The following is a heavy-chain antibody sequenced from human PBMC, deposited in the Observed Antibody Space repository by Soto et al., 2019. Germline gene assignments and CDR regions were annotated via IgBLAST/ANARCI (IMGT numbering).Heavy chain of an antibody. CDR3: ARYVTAPGYSSSWYWFDP. Sequence: GGSLRLSCAASGFTVSSNYMSWVRQAPGKGLEWVSVIYSGGSTYYADSVKGRFTISRDNSKNTLYLQMNSLRAEDTAVYYCARYVTAPGYSSSWYWFDPWGQGTLVTVSS. CDR2: IYSGGST. CDR1: GFTVSSNY. J-gene: IGHJ5*02. D-gene: IGHD6-13*01. V-gene: IGHV3-66*01.